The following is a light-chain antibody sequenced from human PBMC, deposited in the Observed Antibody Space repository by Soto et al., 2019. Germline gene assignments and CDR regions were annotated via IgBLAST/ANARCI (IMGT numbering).Light chain of an antibody. CDR1: TSNIGAGYD. V-gene: IGLV1-40*01. CDR3: QSYDSGLSGSI. Sequence: QSVLTQPPSVSGAPGQRVTISCSGTTSNIGAGYDVHWYQLLPGTAPILLIYANTDRPSGVPDRFSGSKSGTSASLAITGLQAEDEADYYCQSYDSGLSGSIFGGGTKLTVL. J-gene: IGLJ2*01. CDR2: ANT.